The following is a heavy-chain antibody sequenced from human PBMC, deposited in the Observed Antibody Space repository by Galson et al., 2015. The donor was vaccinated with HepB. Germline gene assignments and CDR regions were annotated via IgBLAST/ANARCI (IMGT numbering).Heavy chain of an antibody. Sequence: SLRLSCAASGFTFSSYGMNWVRQPPGKGLQWVAFIRYDGSNTYYGDSVRGRFTISRDSSKNTLFLQMNSLRAEDTAVYYCAKDSQTFYFDTSGFPPVDQWGQGTLVTVSS. V-gene: IGHV3-30*02. D-gene: IGHD3-22*01. CDR3: AKDSQTFYFDTSGFPPVDQ. CDR2: IRYDGSNT. J-gene: IGHJ4*02. CDR1: GFTFSSYG.